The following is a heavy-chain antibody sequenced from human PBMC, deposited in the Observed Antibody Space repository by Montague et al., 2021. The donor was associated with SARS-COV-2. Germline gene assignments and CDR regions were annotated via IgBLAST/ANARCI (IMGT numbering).Heavy chain of an antibody. CDR1: GGSISSGGYY. J-gene: IGHJ6*02. D-gene: IGHD3-10*01. CDR2: IYYSGST. V-gene: IGHV4-31*03. Sequence: TLSLTCTVSGGSISSGGYYWSWIRQHPGKGLEWIGYIYYSGSTYYNPSLKSRVTTSVDTSKNQFSLKLSSVTAADTAVYYCALNYFRVRSWYGMDVWGQGTTVTVSS. CDR3: ALNYFRVRSWYGMDV.